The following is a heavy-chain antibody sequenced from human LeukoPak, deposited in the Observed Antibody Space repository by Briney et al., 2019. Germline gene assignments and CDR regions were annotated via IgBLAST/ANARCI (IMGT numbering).Heavy chain of an antibody. J-gene: IGHJ4*02. CDR3: AKDLGVTVVNLDH. CDR2: IRYDGSNK. CDR1: GFTFSSYG. Sequence: GGSLRLSCAASGFTFSSYGMHWVRQAPGKGLEWVAFIRYDGSNKYYADSVKGRFTISRDNSKNTLYLQMNSLRAEDTAVYYCAKDLGVTVVNLDHWGQGTLVTGSS. V-gene: IGHV3-30*02. D-gene: IGHD4-23*01.